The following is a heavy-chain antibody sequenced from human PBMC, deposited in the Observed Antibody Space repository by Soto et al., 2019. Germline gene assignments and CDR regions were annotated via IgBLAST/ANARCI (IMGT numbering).Heavy chain of an antibody. J-gene: IGHJ3*01. CDR3: ARHSDSDCGPKECAFDV. V-gene: IGHV4-59*08. Sequence: PSETLSLTCTVSGGSISSYYWSWIRQPPGKGLEWIGYVYYSGSTNYNPSLKSRVTISLDTSKNQFSLTLSSVSAADTALYYCARHSDSDCGPKECAFDVWGQGTMVTVSS. CDR1: GGSISSYY. CDR2: VYYSGST. D-gene: IGHD2-21*02.